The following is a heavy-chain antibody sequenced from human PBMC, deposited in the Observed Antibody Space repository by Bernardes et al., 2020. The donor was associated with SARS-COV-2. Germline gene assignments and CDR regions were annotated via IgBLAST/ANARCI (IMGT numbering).Heavy chain of an antibody. CDR1: GYTLTRHW. CDR3: ATGTSGPPASDS. Sequence: GACLKNSGNASGYTLTRHWIAWVRTIPGKGLEWMGIIFPGASDIRYSLAFQGQVTISADNSINTAYLQWRRLKASDTGIYYCATGTSGPPASDSWGQGTLVTVSS. D-gene: IGHD1-26*01. V-gene: IGHV5-51*01. J-gene: IGHJ5*01. CDR2: IFPGASDI.